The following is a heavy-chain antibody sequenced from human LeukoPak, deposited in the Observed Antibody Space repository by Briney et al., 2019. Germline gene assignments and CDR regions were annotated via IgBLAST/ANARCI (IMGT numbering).Heavy chain of an antibody. J-gene: IGHJ4*02. Sequence: PGGSLRLSCAASGFTFSSYSMNWVRQAPGKGLEWVSSITSSSDYIYYADSVKGRFTISRDNAKNTLYLQMNSLRAEDTAVYYCTRDLYFDYWGQGTLVTVSS. CDR3: TRDLYFDY. V-gene: IGHV3-21*03. CDR2: ITSSSDYI. CDR1: GFTFSSYS.